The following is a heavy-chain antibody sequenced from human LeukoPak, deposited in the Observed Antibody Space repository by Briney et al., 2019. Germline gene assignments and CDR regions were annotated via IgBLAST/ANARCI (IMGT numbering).Heavy chain of an antibody. V-gene: IGHV4-39*01. Sequence: SETLSLTCTVSGGSISSSSFYWGWIRQPPGKGLEWIGSIYYSGSTYYNPSLKSRVTISVDTSKNQFSLKLSSVTAADTAAYYCASLKGYCSGGSCYLSYFDYWGQGTLVTVSS. D-gene: IGHD2-15*01. J-gene: IGHJ4*02. CDR2: IYYSGST. CDR1: GGSISSSSFY. CDR3: ASLKGYCSGGSCYLSYFDY.